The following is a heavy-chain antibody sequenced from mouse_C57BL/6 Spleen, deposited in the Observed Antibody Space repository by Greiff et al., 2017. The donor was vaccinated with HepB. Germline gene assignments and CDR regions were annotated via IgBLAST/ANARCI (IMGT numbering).Heavy chain of an antibody. CDR3: ARSGIYYGSSYWYFDV. Sequence: QVQLQQSGPELVKPGASVKISCKASGYAFSSSWMNWVKQRPGKGLEWIGRIYPGDGDTNYNGKFKGKATLTAAKYSSTAYMQLSSLTSEDAAVYFCARSGIYYGSSYWYFDVWGTGTTVTVSS. J-gene: IGHJ1*03. CDR2: IYPGDGDT. V-gene: IGHV1-82*01. D-gene: IGHD1-1*01. CDR1: GYAFSSSW.